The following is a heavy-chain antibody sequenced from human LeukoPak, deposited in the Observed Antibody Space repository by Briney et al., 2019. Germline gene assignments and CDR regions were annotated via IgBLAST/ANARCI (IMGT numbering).Heavy chain of an antibody. D-gene: IGHD3-9*01. Sequence: GGSLRLSCAASGFTVSGNYMSWVRQAPGKGLEWVSVIYSGGSTHYADSVKGRFTISRDNSKNTLYLQMNSLRAEDTAVYYCAKGGYDILTGRIDYWGQGTLVTVSS. CDR1: GFTVSGNY. J-gene: IGHJ4*02. CDR2: IYSGGST. V-gene: IGHV3-66*01. CDR3: AKGGYDILTGRIDY.